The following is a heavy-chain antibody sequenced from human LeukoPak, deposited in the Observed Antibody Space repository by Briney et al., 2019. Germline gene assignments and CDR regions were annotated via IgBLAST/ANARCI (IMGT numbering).Heavy chain of an antibody. J-gene: IGHJ4*02. CDR3: ARLVGATLRYYFDY. CDR1: GGSISSSNW. V-gene: IGHV4-4*02. Sequence: PSGTLSLTCAVSGGSISSSNWWSWVRQPPGKGLEWIGEIYHSGSTNYNPSLKSRVTISLDKSKNQFSLKLSSVTAADTAVYYCARLVGATLRYYFDYWGQGTLVTVSS. D-gene: IGHD1-26*01. CDR2: IYHSGST.